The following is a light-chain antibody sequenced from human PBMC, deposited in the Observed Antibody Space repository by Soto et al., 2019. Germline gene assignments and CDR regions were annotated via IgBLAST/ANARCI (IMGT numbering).Light chain of an antibody. CDR1: QTISSW. CDR3: QHYNSYSEA. CDR2: KAS. V-gene: IGKV1-5*03. Sequence: DIEMTQSPSTLSVSVGDRVTITCRASQTISSWLDWYQQKPGKAPKLLIYKASTLKSGVPSRLRGSGYGTELTITISGMKTDDFATYYCQHYNSYSEAFGQGTKVDIK. J-gene: IGKJ1*01.